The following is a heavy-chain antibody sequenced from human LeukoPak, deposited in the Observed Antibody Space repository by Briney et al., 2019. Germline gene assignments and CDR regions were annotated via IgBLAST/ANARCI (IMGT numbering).Heavy chain of an antibody. Sequence: SETLSLTCTVSGGSISSYYWSWIRQPPGKGLEWIGYIYYSGSTNYNPSLKSRVTISVDTSKNQFSLRLSSVTAADTAVYYCARLAYDSSDYHYMDVWGKGTTVTISS. CDR2: IYYSGST. D-gene: IGHD3-22*01. J-gene: IGHJ6*03. V-gene: IGHV4-59*08. CDR1: GGSISSYY. CDR3: ARLAYDSSDYHYMDV.